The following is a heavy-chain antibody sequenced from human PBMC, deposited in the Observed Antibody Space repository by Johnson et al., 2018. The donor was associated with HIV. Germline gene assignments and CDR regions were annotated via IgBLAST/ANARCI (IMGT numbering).Heavy chain of an antibody. D-gene: IGHD5/OR15-5a*01. CDR2: TRNKANSYTT. CDR3: ARVGRVYDI. CDR1: GFTFSDHY. Sequence: VQLVESGGGLVQPGGSLRLSCAASGFTFSDHYMDWVRQAPGKGLEWVGRTRNKANSYTTEYAASVKGRFTISRDDSKNSLYLQMNSLKTEDTAVYYCARVGRVYDIWGQGTMVTVSS. V-gene: IGHV3-72*01. J-gene: IGHJ3*02.